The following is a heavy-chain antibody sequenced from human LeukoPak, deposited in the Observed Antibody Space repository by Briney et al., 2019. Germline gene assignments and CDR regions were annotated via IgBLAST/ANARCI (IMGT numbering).Heavy chain of an antibody. CDR2: MNPNSGNT. Sequence: ASVKVSCKASGYTFTSYDINWVRQATGQGLEWMGWMNPNSGNTGYAQKFQGRVTMTRNTSISTAYMELSSLRSEDTAAYYCAREGGRSVYYYYGMDVWGQGTTVTVSS. D-gene: IGHD3-3*01. J-gene: IGHJ6*02. V-gene: IGHV1-8*01. CDR3: AREGGRSVYYYYGMDV. CDR1: GYTFTSYD.